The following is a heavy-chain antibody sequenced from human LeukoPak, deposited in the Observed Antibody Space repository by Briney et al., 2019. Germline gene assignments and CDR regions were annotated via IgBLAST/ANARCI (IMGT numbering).Heavy chain of an antibody. Sequence: PGGSLRLSCAASGSTFSSYAMSWVRQAPGKGLEWVSAISGSGGSTYYADSVKGRFTISRDNSKNTLYLQMNSLRAEDTAVYYCAKDILSGSYYYTLDYWGQGTLVTVSS. D-gene: IGHD1-26*01. J-gene: IGHJ4*02. CDR3: AKDILSGSYYYTLDY. CDR2: ISGSGGST. CDR1: GSTFSSYA. V-gene: IGHV3-23*01.